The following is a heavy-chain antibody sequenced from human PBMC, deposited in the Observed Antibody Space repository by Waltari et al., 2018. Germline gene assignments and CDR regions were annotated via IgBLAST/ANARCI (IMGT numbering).Heavy chain of an antibody. CDR2: IKQDGSEK. CDR3: ARESVSGSSIFYYYYGMDV. Sequence: EVQLVESGGGLVQPGGSLRLSCAASGFTFRRYWMRWVRQASGSGWEWVANIKQDGSEKYYVDSVKGRFTISRDNAKNSLYLQMNSLRAEDTAVYYCARESVSGSSIFYYYYGMDVWGQGTTVTVSS. D-gene: IGHD3-10*01. CDR1: GFTFRRYW. J-gene: IGHJ6*02. V-gene: IGHV3-7*03.